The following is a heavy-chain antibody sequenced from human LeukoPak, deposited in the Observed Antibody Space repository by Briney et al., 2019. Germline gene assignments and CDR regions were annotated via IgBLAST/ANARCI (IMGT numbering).Heavy chain of an antibody. D-gene: IGHD3-16*02. V-gene: IGHV3-15*01. J-gene: IGHJ4*02. CDR3: TTDYYDYVWGSYRPDY. Sequence: PGGSLRLSCAASGFTFSSYGMHWVRQAPGQGLEWVARIKSKTDGETTDYAAPVKGRFTISRDDSKNTLYLQMNSLKTEDTAVYYCTTDYYDYVWGSYRPDYWGQGTLVTVSS. CDR1: GFTFSSYG. CDR2: IKSKTDGETT.